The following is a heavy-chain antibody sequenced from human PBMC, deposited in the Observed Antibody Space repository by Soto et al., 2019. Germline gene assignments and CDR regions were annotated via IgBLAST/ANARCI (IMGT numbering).Heavy chain of an antibody. J-gene: IGHJ6*04. Sequence: APVQVTSKAPGGTNKSYAISWVRQAPEKGLEWMGGIIPICGNTGYAQKVQGRVTMHMQTSIRKASMALRRLRSEQAAGYYLARGRLLFLELLPRAGTKILEFWVKGTSVTVSS. CDR2: IIPICGNT. D-gene: IGHD3-3*01. CDR1: GGTNKSYA. CDR3: ARGRLLFLELLPRAGTKILEF. V-gene: IGHV1-8*02.